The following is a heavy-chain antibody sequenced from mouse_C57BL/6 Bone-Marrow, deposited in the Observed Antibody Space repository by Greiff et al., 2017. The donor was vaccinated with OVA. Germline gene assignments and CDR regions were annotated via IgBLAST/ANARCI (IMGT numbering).Heavy chain of an antibody. J-gene: IGHJ2*01. D-gene: IGHD4-1*01. CDR1: GFRFNTYA. CDR2: IRSKSNNYAT. V-gene: IGHV10-1*01. Sequence: GGGLVQPKGSLKLSCAASGFRFNTYAMTWVRQAPGKGLEWVARIRSKSNNYATYYADSVKDRFTISRDDSESMLYLQMNNLKTEDTAMYYCVRNWDGDYWGQGTTLTVSS. CDR3: VRNWDGDY.